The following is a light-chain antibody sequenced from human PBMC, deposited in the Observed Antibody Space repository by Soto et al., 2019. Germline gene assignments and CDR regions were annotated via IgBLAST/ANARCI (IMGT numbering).Light chain of an antibody. V-gene: IGKV3-15*01. CDR2: GAS. J-gene: IGKJ4*01. Sequence: EILMTQSPATLSVSPGERATLSCRASQSVSSTLAWYQQKPGQAPRLLIYGASTRATDIPARFSGSGSGTEFTLTISRLEPEDFAVYYCQQYGSSPRAFGGGTKVEI. CDR1: QSVSST. CDR3: QQYGSSPRA.